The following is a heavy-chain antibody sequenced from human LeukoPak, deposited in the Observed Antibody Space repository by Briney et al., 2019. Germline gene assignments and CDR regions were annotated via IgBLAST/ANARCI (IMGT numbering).Heavy chain of an antibody. CDR2: ISSSSSYI. D-gene: IGHD1-7*01. CDR1: GFTFSRHS. V-gene: IGHV3-21*01. CDR3: ARDSGNYLDAFDI. Sequence: PGGSLRLSCAASGFTFSRHSINWARQARGKALEWVSSISSSSSYIYYADSVKGRFTLSRDNAKNSLYLQMNSLRADDRAVYYCARDSGNYLDAFDIWGQGTMVTVSS. J-gene: IGHJ3*02.